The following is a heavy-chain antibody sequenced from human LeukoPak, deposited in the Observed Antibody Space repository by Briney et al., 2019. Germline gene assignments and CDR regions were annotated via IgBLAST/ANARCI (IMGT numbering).Heavy chain of an antibody. V-gene: IGHV1-69*05. CDR2: IIPIFGTA. CDR3: ARGRITMVRGVISWFDP. CDR1: GGTFSSYA. D-gene: IGHD3-10*01. J-gene: IGHJ5*02. Sequence: ASVKVSCKASGGTFSSYAISWVRQAPGQGLEWMGGIIPIFGTANYAQKFQGRVTMTRDTSISTAYMELSRLRSDDTAVYYCARGRITMVRGVISWFDPWGQGTLVTVSS.